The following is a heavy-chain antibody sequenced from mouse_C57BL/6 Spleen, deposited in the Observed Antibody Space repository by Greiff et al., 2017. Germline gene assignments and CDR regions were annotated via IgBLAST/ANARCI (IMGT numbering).Heavy chain of an antibody. CDR1: GYSITSGYY. V-gene: IGHV3-6*01. CDR3: ARASTTVVAKGYFDV. D-gene: IGHD1-1*01. J-gene: IGHJ1*03. Sequence: DVKLVESGPGLVKPSQSLSLTCSVTGYSITSGYYWNWIRQFPGNKLEWMGYISYDGSNNYNPSLKNRISITRDTSKNQFFLKLNSVTTEDTATYYCARASTTVVAKGYFDVWGTGTTVTVSS. CDR2: ISYDGSN.